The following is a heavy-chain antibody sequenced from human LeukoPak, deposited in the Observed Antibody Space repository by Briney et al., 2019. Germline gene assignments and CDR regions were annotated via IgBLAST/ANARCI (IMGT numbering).Heavy chain of an antibody. J-gene: IGHJ4*02. CDR2: IWYDGSNK. D-gene: IGHD6-19*01. CDR1: GFTFSSYG. CDR3: ASQNNGWFNY. Sequence: GGSLRLSCAASGFTFSSYGMHWVRQAPGNGLEWVAVIWYDGSNKYYVDSVKGRFTISRDNSKNILYLQMNSLRAEDTAVYYCASQNNGWFNYWGQGTLVTVSS. V-gene: IGHV3-33*01.